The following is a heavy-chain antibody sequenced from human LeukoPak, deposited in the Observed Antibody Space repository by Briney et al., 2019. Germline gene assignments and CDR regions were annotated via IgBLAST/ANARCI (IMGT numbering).Heavy chain of an antibody. V-gene: IGHV1-8*02. Sequence: ASVKVSCKASGYTFTSYGINWVRQATGQRPEWMGWMSPNSGDTGYAQKFQDRVTMTRNTSISTAYMELSSLRSDDTAVYYCARGPPNWGYDYWGPGTLATVSS. CDR2: MSPNSGDT. CDR1: GYTFTSYG. J-gene: IGHJ4*02. CDR3: ARGPPNWGYDY. D-gene: IGHD7-27*01.